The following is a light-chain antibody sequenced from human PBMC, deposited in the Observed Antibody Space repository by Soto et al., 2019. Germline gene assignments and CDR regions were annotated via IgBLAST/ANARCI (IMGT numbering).Light chain of an antibody. CDR1: QRLLHSNGNTF. J-gene: IGKJ5*01. V-gene: IGKV2-28*01. Sequence: EIVMTQSPPSLTVTPGEPASISCRSSQRLLHSNGNTFLDWYLQKPGQSPQLLIYLGSNRASGVPDRVSGSEAGTDFTLKISRVEAEDVGVYYCMQALQILITVGQGTRR. CDR2: LGS. CDR3: MQALQILIT.